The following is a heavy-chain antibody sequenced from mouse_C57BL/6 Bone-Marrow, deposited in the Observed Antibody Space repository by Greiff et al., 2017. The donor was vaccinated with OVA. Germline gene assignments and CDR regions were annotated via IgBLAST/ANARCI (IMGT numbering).Heavy chain of an antibody. CDR2: IYPGSGNT. V-gene: IGHV1-76*01. Sequence: QVQLQQSGAELVRPGASVKLSCKASGYTFTDYYINWVKQRPGQGLEWIARIYPGSGNTYYNEKFKGKATLTAEKSSSTAYMQLSSLTSEDSAVDFCASLIRWAMDYWGQGTSVTVSS. CDR1: GYTFTDYY. J-gene: IGHJ4*01. CDR3: ASLIRWAMDY. D-gene: IGHD1-1*02.